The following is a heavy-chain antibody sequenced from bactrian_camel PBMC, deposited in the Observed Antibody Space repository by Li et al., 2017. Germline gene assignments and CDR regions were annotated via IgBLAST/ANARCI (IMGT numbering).Heavy chain of an antibody. CDR3: AAALQPSDECLLIESQYHY. CDR1: GYSTYSSKC. V-gene: IGHV3S54*01. Sequence: HVQLVESGGGSVQAGGSLRLSCAASGYSTYSSKCMGWFRQALGKEREGVGSIYTAGDITYYADSVKGRFTISQDNAKNTLYLQMTSLKTDDTAMYYCAAALQPSDECLLIESQYHYWGQGTQVTVS. CDR2: IYTAGDIT. J-gene: IGHJ4*01.